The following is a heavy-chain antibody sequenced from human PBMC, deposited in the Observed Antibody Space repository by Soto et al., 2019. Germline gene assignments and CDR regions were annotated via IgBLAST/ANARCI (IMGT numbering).Heavy chain of an antibody. CDR2: IYDSVIT. CDR1: GDSVSSGSYY. Sequence: SETLSLTCSVSGDSVSSGSYYWSWIRQPPGKGLEWIGYIYDSVITNYNPSLKSRVTISVDTSKNQFSLKLTSVTAADTAVYYCARELTVAEWGQGTLVTVSS. D-gene: IGHD6-19*01. J-gene: IGHJ4*02. V-gene: IGHV4-61*01. CDR3: ARELTVAE.